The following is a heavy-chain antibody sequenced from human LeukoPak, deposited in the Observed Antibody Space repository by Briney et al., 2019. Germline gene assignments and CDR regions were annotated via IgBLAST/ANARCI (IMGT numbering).Heavy chain of an antibody. Sequence: SETLSLTCTVSGGSISSYYWSWIRQPPGKGLEWIGYIYYSGSINYNPSLKSRATISVDTSKNQFSLKLSSVTAADTAVYYCARGTGTGGVDYWGQGTLVTVSS. CDR3: ARGTGTGGVDY. CDR2: IYYSGSI. CDR1: GGSISSYY. D-gene: IGHD1-26*01. V-gene: IGHV4-59*01. J-gene: IGHJ4*02.